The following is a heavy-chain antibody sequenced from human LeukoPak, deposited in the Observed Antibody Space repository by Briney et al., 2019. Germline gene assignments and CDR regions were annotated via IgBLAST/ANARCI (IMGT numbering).Heavy chain of an antibody. D-gene: IGHD2-21*02. CDR3: AKGAYCGGDCYPDYFDY. CDR2: ISGSGGST. Sequence: GGSPRLSCAASGFTFSSYAMSWVRQAPGKGLEWVSAISGSGGSTYYADSVKGRFTISGDNSKNTLYLQMNSLRAEDTAVYYCAKGAYCGGDCYPDYFDYWGQGTLVTVSS. J-gene: IGHJ4*02. V-gene: IGHV3-23*01. CDR1: GFTFSSYA.